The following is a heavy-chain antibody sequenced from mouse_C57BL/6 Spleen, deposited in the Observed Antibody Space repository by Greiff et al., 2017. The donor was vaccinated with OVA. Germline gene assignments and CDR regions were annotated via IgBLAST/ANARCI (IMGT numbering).Heavy chain of an antibody. J-gene: IGHJ1*03. CDR1: GYAFTNYL. CDR3: ARGVHYGSSSWYFDV. CDR2: INPGSGGT. Sequence: VHLVESGAELVRPGTSVKVSCKASGYAFTNYLIEWVKQRPGQGLEWIGVINPGSGGTNYNEKFKGKATLTADKSSSTAYMQLSSLTSEDSAVYFCARGVHYGSSSWYFDVWGTGTTVTVSS. V-gene: IGHV1-54*01. D-gene: IGHD1-1*01.